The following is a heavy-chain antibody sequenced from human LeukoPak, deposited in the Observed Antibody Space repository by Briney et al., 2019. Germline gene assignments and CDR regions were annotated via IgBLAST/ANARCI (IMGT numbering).Heavy chain of an antibody. J-gene: IGHJ4*02. CDR3: ARAKAVAGYFDY. CDR2: ISSSSSYI. CDR1: GFTFSSYS. Sequence: GGSLRLSCAASGFTFSSYSMNWVRQAPGKVLEWVSSISSSSSYIYYADSVKGRFTISRDNAKNSLYLQMNSLRAEDTAVYYCARAKAVAGYFDYWGQGTLVTVSS. V-gene: IGHV3-21*01. D-gene: IGHD6-19*01.